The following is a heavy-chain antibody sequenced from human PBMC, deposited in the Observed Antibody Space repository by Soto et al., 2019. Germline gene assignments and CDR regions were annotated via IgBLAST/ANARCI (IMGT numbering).Heavy chain of an antibody. D-gene: IGHD2-15*01. CDR2: IYYSGST. CDR1: GGSISSYY. Sequence: SETLSLTCTVSGGSISSYYWSWIRQPPGKGLEWIGYIYYSGSTNYNPSLKSRVTISVDTSKNQFSLKLSSVTAADTAVYYCARLPLLRWFDPWGQGTLVTVSS. J-gene: IGHJ5*02. V-gene: IGHV4-59*08. CDR3: ARLPLLRWFDP.